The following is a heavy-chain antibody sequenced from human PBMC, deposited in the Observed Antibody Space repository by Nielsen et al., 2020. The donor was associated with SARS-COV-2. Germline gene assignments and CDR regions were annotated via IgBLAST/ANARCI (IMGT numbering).Heavy chain of an antibody. J-gene: IGHJ3*02. CDR2: IYSGGST. Sequence: GESLKISCAASGFTVSSNYMSWVRQAPGKGLEWVSVIYSGGSTYYADSVKGRFTISRDNSKNTLYLQMNSLRAEDTAVYYCARSPLIGYSKRFEAFDIWGQGIMVTVSS. CDR1: GFTVSSNY. D-gene: IGHD3-9*01. V-gene: IGHV3-53*01. CDR3: ARSPLIGYSKRFEAFDI.